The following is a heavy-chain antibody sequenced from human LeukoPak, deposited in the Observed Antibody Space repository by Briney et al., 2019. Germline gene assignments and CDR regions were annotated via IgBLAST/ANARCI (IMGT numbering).Heavy chain of an antibody. CDR3: ARRDGYGAYDI. D-gene: IGHD5-24*01. CDR1: GYSFTTYW. Sequence: GESLKISCQASGYSFTTYWIAWVRQLPGKGLEWMGIIYPGDSDTRYNPSFQGQVTISADKSISTAYLQWNSLKASDTAMYYCARRDGYGAYDIWGQGTMVTVSS. V-gene: IGHV5-51*01. J-gene: IGHJ3*02. CDR2: IYPGDSDT.